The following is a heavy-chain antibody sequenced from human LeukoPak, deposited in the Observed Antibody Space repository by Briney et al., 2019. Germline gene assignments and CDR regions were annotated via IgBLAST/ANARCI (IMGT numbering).Heavy chain of an antibody. Sequence: GGSLRLSCAASGFTFSSYAMSWVRQAPGKGLEWVSAISGSGGSTYYADSVKGRFTISRDNSKNTLYLQMNSLRAEDTAVYYCAKALPYYYDSSGSYYFDYWGQGTLVTFSS. CDR2: ISGSGGST. CDR3: AKALPYYYDSSGSYYFDY. D-gene: IGHD3-22*01. V-gene: IGHV3-23*01. J-gene: IGHJ4*02. CDR1: GFTFSSYA.